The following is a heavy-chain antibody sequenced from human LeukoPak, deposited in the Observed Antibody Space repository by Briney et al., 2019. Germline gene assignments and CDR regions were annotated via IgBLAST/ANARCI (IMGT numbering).Heavy chain of an antibody. J-gene: IGHJ5*02. CDR3: ARDFTPPYCTSTSCPRGGWFDP. V-gene: IGHV1-18*01. Sequence: ASVKVSCKASGYTFNSYGITWVRQAPGQGLEWMGWINPFNANTAYAQNLQGRVTMTTDTSTNTAYMDLRSLGSDDTAVYYCARDFTPPYCTSTSCPRGGWFDPWGQGTLATVSS. CDR1: GYTFNSYG. CDR2: INPFNANT. D-gene: IGHD2-2*01.